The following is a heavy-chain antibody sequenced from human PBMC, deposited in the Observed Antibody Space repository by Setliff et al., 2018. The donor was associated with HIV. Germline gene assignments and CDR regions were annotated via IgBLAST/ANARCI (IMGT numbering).Heavy chain of an antibody. CDR2: IYHYGSP. J-gene: IGHJ4*02. CDR1: DGSFSSDY. V-gene: IGHV4-59*01. Sequence: PSQTLSLTCTVSDGSFSSDYWTWIRQSPEKGLEWIGYIYHYGSPNYNPSLQSRVTLSVDTSKNQFSLTLTSVTAADTAVYYCARGGRSDGYHIASWGQGILVTVSS. CDR3: ARGGRSDGYHIAS. D-gene: IGHD2-15*01.